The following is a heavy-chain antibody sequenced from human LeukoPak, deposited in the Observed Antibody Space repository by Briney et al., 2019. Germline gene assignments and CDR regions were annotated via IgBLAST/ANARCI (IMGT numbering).Heavy chain of an antibody. CDR2: IYTSGST. Sequence: SETLSLTCTVSGGSISSGSYYWSWIRQPAGKGLEWIGRIYTSGSTNYNPSLKSRVTISVDTSKNQFSLKLSSVTAADTAVYYCARPPYSEGALDVWGQGIMVSVSS. J-gene: IGHJ3*01. V-gene: IGHV4-61*02. D-gene: IGHD6-13*01. CDR1: GGSISSGSYY. CDR3: ARPPYSEGALDV.